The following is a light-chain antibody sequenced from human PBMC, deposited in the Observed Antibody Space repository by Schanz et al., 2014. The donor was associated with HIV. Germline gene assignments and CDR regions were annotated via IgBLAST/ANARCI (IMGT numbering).Light chain of an antibody. V-gene: IGKV3-20*01. CDR1: QSVSDNY. CDR3: QQYGSSPWT. J-gene: IGKJ1*01. CDR2: DAS. Sequence: EIVLTQSPATLSLSPGERATLSCRASQSVSDNYLAWYQQRPGQAPRLLIYDASSRATGIPDRFSGDVSGTEFDLPISRVEHEDYAVYYCQQYGSSPWTFGQGTRVDVK.